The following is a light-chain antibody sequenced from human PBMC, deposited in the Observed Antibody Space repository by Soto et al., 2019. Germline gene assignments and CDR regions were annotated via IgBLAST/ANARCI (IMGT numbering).Light chain of an antibody. CDR1: HSVSSA. J-gene: IGKJ1*01. CDR3: QQYATWPWT. Sequence: IVMTQSPATLSVSPGERVTLSCRASHSVSSAVAWYQQKPGQAPRLLIYRASTRATGLPARFSGSGSGTYFTLTISSLQSEDFAFYYCQQYATWPWTFGQGTKVDMK. V-gene: IGKV3-15*01. CDR2: RAS.